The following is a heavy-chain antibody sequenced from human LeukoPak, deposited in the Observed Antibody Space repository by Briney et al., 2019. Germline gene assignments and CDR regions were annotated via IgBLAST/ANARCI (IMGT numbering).Heavy chain of an antibody. D-gene: IGHD6-19*01. CDR1: GGXISSYY. CDR2: IYTSGST. V-gene: IGHV4-4*07. CDR3: ACFSTRTSGWPDAFDI. Sequence: SETLSLTRTVSGGXISSYYCSWIRQPAGKGLEWIGRIYTSGSTNYNPSLKSRVTMSVDTSKNQFSLRLSSVTAADTAVYYCACFSTRTSGWPDAFDIWGQGTMVTVSS. J-gene: IGHJ3*02.